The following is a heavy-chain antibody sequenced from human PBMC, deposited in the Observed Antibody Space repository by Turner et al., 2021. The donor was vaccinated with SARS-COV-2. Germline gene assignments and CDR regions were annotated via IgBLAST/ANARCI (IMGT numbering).Heavy chain of an antibody. J-gene: IGHJ4*02. CDR1: GFTVSSNY. CDR2: ISGGGST. V-gene: IGHV3-66*02. Sequence: VQLVESGGGLVQPGGSLRLSFSASGFTVSSNYMNWVRQAAGKGLEWVSVISGGGSTYYADSVKGRFTISRDNSKNTLYLQMKSMRAEDTALYYCARDLGGTSSLGGYFDYWGQGTLVTVSS. D-gene: IGHD2-2*01. CDR3: ARDLGGTSSLGGYFDY.